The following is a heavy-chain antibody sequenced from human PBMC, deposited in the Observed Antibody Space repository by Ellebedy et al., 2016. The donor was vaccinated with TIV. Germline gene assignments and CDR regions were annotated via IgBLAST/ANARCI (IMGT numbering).Heavy chain of an antibody. Sequence: GESLKISXAASGFNFGSYAVTWVRQAPGKGLEWVANIKQDGSAKYYVDSVKGRFTISRDNAKNSVYLQMNNLRAEDTAVYYCARRYMDVWGKGTTVTVSS. CDR1: GFNFGSYA. CDR2: IKQDGSAK. V-gene: IGHV3-7*01. CDR3: ARRYMDV. J-gene: IGHJ6*03.